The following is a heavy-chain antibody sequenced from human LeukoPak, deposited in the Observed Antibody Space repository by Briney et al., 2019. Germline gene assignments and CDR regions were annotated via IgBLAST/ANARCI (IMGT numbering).Heavy chain of an antibody. CDR1: GFTFSSYW. CDR2: IKQDGSKT. D-gene: IGHD2-2*01. CDR3: GRGKCQLRRPAHYYYGMDV. V-gene: IGHV3-7*01. Sequence: GGSLRLSCAASGFTFSSYWMSWVRQAPGKGMEWVANIKQDGSKTYHVDSVKGPFTISRDNAKNSLYLQMNSVRAEDTAGYHCGRGKCQLRRPAHYYYGMDVWGQGATVTVSS. J-gene: IGHJ6*02.